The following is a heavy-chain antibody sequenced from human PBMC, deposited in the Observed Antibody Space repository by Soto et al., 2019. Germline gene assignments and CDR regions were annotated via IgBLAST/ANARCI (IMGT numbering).Heavy chain of an antibody. CDR3: ARQKKGIAAPRYYYYGMDV. CDR2: IYPGDSDT. CDR1: GYSFTSYW. J-gene: IGHJ6*02. Sequence: GESLKISCKGSGYSFTSYWIGWVRQMPGKGLEWMGIIYPGDSDTRYSPSFQGQVTISADKSISTAYLQWSSLKASDTAMNYCARQKKGIAAPRYYYYGMDVWGQGTTVTVSS. V-gene: IGHV5-51*01. D-gene: IGHD6-13*01.